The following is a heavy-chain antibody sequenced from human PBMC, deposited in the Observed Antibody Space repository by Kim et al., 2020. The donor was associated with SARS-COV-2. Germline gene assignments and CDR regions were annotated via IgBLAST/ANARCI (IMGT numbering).Heavy chain of an antibody. V-gene: IGHV4-39*01. D-gene: IGHD6-6*01. J-gene: IGHJ4*02. CDR3: ARVSSIAARLPGFLFDY. Sequence: SETLSLTCTVSGGSISSSSYYWGWIRQPPGKGLEWIGSIYYSGSTYYNPSLKSRVTISVDTSKNQFSLKLSSVTAADTAVYYCARVSSIAARLPGFLFDYWGQGTLVTVSS. CDR1: GGSISSSSYY. CDR2: IYYSGST.